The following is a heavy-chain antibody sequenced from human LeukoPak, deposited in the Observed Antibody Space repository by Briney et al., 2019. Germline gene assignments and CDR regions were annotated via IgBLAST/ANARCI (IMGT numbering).Heavy chain of an antibody. CDR1: GGSISSYY. CDR2: IYYSGST. CDR3: AKDRVHEKLGPFYT. J-gene: IGHJ5*02. D-gene: IGHD7-27*01. Sequence: SETLSLTCTVSGGSISSYYWSWIRQFPGKGLEWIGYIYYSGSTHYNPSLKSRVTISVDTSKNQFSLKLSSVTAADTAVYYCAKDRVHEKLGPFYTWGQETLVTASP. V-gene: IGHV4-59*01.